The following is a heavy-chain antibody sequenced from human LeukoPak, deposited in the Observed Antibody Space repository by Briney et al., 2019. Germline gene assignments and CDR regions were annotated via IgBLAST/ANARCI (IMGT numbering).Heavy chain of an antibody. D-gene: IGHD3-10*01. V-gene: IGHV3-33*01. J-gene: IGHJ6*04. CDR1: GFTFSSYG. CDR2: IWYDGSNK. CDR3: ARGFLRSGSPTLDV. Sequence: GGSLRLSCAASGFTFSSYGMHWVRQAPGKGLEWVAVIWYDGSNKYYADSVKGRFTISRDNSKNTLYLQMNSLRAEDTAVYYCARGFLRSGSPTLDVWGKGTTVTVSS.